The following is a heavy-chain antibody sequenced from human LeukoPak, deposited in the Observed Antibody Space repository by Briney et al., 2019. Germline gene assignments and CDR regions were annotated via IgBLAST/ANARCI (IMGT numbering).Heavy chain of an antibody. CDR3: SFLKGYSYGTGYYYDMDV. V-gene: IGHV3-30*03. CDR2: ISSAGSNK. J-gene: IGHJ6*02. Sequence: GGSLRLSCAASGFTFSTYDMHWVRQAPGKGLEWVAVISSAGSNKYYADSVKGRFTISRDNSKNTLYLQMNSLRAEDTAQYYCSFLKGYSYGTGYYYDMDVWGQGTTVTVSS. CDR1: GFTFSTYD. D-gene: IGHD5-18*01.